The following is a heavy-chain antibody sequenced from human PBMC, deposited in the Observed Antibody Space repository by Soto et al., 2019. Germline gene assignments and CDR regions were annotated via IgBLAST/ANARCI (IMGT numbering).Heavy chain of an antibody. J-gene: IGHJ4*02. CDR3: ARALIAAADTSDYYFDF. CDR2: IYSGGST. CDR1: GFIVSNNY. Sequence: HPGGSLRLSCAASGFIVSNNYMSWVRQAPGKGLEWVSVIYSGGSTYYADSVRGRFTISRDNSKNTLYLEMDSLRVEDTAVYYCARALIAAADTSDYYFDFWGQGTLVTVSS. D-gene: IGHD6-13*01. V-gene: IGHV3-53*01.